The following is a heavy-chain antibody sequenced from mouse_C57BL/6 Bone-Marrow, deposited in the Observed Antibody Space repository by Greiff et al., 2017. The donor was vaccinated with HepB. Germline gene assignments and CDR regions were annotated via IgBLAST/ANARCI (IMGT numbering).Heavy chain of an antibody. CDR1: GFTFSDYG. J-gene: IGHJ2*01. Sequence: EVQGVESGGGLVQPGGSLKLSCAASGFTFSDYGMAWVRQAPRKGPEWVAFISNLAYSIYYADTVTGRFTISRENAKNTLYLEMSSLRSEDTAMYYCARGGVYYSNYVYFDYWGQGTTLTVSS. CDR2: ISNLAYSI. CDR3: ARGGVYYSNYVYFDY. V-gene: IGHV5-15*01. D-gene: IGHD2-5*01.